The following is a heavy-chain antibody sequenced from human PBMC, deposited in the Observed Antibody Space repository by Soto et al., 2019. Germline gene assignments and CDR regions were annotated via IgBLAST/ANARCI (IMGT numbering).Heavy chain of an antibody. J-gene: IGHJ5*02. V-gene: IGHV1-3*01. CDR3: AKSQTYCSGGICYHNWFDP. CDR1: GYTFTSYA. D-gene: IGHD2-15*01. Sequence: ASVKVSCKASGYTFTSYAMHWVRQAPGQRLEWMGWINAGNGNTKYSQKFQGRVTITRDTSASTAYMELSSLRSEDTAVYYCAKSQTYCSGGICYHNWFDPWGQGTLVTVSS. CDR2: INAGNGNT.